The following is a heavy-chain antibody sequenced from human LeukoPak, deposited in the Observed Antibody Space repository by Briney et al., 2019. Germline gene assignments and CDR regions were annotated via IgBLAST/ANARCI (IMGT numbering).Heavy chain of an antibody. D-gene: IGHD6-13*01. CDR3: ARDSGYSSSWYLIDDDFDI. CDR2: IYYSGST. CDR1: GGSISSGGYY. V-gene: IGHV4-31*03. Sequence: PSETLSLTCTVSGGSISSGGYYWSWIRQHPGKGLEWIGYIYYSGSTYYNPSLKSRVTISVDTSKNQFSLKLSSVTAADTAVYYCARDSGYSSSWYLIDDDFDIWGQGTMVIVSA. J-gene: IGHJ3*02.